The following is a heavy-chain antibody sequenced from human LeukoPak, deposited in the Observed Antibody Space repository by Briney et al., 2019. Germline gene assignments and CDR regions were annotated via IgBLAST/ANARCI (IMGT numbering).Heavy chain of an antibody. J-gene: IGHJ4*02. CDR3: ARDFPDYLNNADDY. Sequence: ASVKVSCKASGYTFTSYGISWVRQAPGQGLEWMGWISAYNGNTNYAQRLQGRVTMATDTSTSTAYMELRSLRSDDTAVYYCARDFPDYLNNADDYWGQGTLVTVSS. V-gene: IGHV1-18*01. CDR1: GYTFTSYG. CDR2: ISAYNGNT. D-gene: IGHD4-17*01.